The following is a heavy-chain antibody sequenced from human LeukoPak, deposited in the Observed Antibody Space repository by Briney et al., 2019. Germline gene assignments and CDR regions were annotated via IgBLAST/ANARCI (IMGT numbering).Heavy chain of an antibody. CDR2: IIPIFGTA. CDR3: ASHRSPYYDILTGYSSHYYYYMDV. Sequence: SVKVSCKASGGTFSSYAISWVRQAPGQGLEWMGGIIPIFGTANYAQKFQGRVTITADESTSTAYMELSSLRSEDTAVYYCASHRSPYYDILTGYSSHYYYYMDVWGKGTTVTISS. V-gene: IGHV1-69*13. D-gene: IGHD3-9*01. CDR1: GGTFSSYA. J-gene: IGHJ6*03.